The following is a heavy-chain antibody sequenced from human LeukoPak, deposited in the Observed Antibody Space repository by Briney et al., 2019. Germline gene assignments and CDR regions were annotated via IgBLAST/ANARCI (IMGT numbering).Heavy chain of an antibody. Sequence: PSETLSLTCAVSGYSISSGYYWGWIRQPPGKGLEWIGSIYHSGSTYYNPSLKSRVTISVDTSKNQFSLNLSSVTAADTAVYYCARHPRRYYDFDYWGQGTLVTVSS. CDR3: ARHPRRYYDFDY. V-gene: IGHV4-38-2*01. CDR1: GYSISSGYY. J-gene: IGHJ4*02. CDR2: IYHSGST. D-gene: IGHD3-3*01.